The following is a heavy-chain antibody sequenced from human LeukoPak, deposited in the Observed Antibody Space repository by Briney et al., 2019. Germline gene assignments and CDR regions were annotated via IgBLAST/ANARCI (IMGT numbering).Heavy chain of an antibody. J-gene: IGHJ5*02. Sequence: SETLSLTCAVYGGSFSGYYWSWIRQPPGKGLEWIGGINHSGSTNYNPSLKSRVTISVDTSKNQFSLKLSSVTAADTAVYYCARGLGYCSSTSCPPWFDPWGQGTLVTVSS. V-gene: IGHV4-34*01. CDR2: INHSGST. D-gene: IGHD2-2*01. CDR3: ARGLGYCSSTSCPPWFDP. CDR1: GGSFSGYY.